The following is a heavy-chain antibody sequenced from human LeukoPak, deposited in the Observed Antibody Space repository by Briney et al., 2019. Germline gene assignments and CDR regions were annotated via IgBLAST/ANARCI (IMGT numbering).Heavy chain of an antibody. Sequence: PSETLSLTCTVSGGSISSSSYYWGWIRQPPGKGLEWIGSIYYSGSTYYNPSLKSRVTISVDTSKNQFSLKLSSVTAADTAVYYCARVLRKAAETPLNWFDPWGQGTLVTVSS. CDR2: IYYSGST. CDR1: GGSISSSSYY. J-gene: IGHJ5*02. CDR3: ARVLRKAAETPLNWFDP. V-gene: IGHV4-39*07. D-gene: IGHD6-13*01.